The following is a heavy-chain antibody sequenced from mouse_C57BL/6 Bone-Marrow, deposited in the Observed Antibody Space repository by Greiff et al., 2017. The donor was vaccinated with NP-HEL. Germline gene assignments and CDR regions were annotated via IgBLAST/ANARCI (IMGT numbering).Heavy chain of an antibody. D-gene: IGHD2-1*01. V-gene: IGHV1-59*01. CDR1: GYTFTSYW. CDR3: ARGIYYGFAY. Sequence: VQLQQPGAELVRPGTSVKLSCKASGYTFTSYWMHWVKQRPGQGLEWIGVIDPSDSYTNYNQKFKGKATLTVDTSSSTAYMQLSSLTSEDSAVYYCARGIYYGFAYWGQGTLVTVSA. J-gene: IGHJ3*01. CDR2: IDPSDSYT.